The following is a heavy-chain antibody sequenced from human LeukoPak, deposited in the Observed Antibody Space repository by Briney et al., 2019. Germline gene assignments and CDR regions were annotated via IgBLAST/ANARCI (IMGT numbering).Heavy chain of an antibody. CDR1: GGTFSSYA. CDR2: IIPIFGTA. V-gene: IGHV1-69*13. D-gene: IGHD3-3*01. Sequence: SVKVSCKASGGTFSSYAISWVRQAPGQGLEWMGGIIPIFGTANYAQKFQGRVTFTADESTSTAYMELSSLRSGDTAVYYCARGRRYYDFWSGYYKSFDHWGQGTLVTVSS. CDR3: ARGRRYYDFWSGYYKSFDH. J-gene: IGHJ4*02.